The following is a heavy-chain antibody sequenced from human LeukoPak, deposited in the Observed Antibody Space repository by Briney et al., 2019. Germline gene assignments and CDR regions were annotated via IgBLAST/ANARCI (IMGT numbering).Heavy chain of an antibody. D-gene: IGHD2-2*01. Sequence: GGSLRLSCEGSGFTFSDYWMGWVRQAPGKGLEWVANINPAGRDTYYVDSVKGRFTISRDNVKKSTFLQMNSLRGEETAFYHCGRWEVTAGMQDWGQGTLVSVCS. CDR3: GRWEVTAGMQD. V-gene: IGHV3-7*01. J-gene: IGHJ4*02. CDR2: INPAGRDT. CDR1: GFTFSDYW.